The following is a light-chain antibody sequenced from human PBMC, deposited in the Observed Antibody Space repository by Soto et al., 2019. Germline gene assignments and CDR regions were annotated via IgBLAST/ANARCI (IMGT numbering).Light chain of an antibody. V-gene: IGKV3-20*01. Sequence: EIVMTPSPATLSVSPGERATLSCRASQSVSIKLAWYQQKPGQAPSLLISGASFRAPGTPDRFSGSGSGTDFTLTISRLEPEDFAVYYCQQYGSSLITFGQGTRLEIK. CDR1: QSVSIK. J-gene: IGKJ5*01. CDR2: GAS. CDR3: QQYGSSLIT.